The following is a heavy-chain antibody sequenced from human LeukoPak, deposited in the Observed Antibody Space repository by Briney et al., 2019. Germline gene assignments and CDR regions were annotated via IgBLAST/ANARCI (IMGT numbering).Heavy chain of an antibody. D-gene: IGHD3-22*01. V-gene: IGHV3-48*04. Sequence: GGSLRLSCAASGYTFSSSSMNWVRQAPGEGLEWISYISIDSSSIYYTDSVQGRFAISRDNAEGSLYLHMNSLRAEDTAVYYCVRGSVVIMDLWGQGTLVTVSS. J-gene: IGHJ5*02. CDR1: GYTFSSSS. CDR3: VRGSVVIMDL. CDR2: ISIDSSSI.